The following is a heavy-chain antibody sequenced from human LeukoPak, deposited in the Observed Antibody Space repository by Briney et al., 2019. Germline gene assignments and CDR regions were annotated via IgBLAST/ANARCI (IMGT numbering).Heavy chain of an antibody. CDR1: GYSISSGYY. V-gene: IGHV4-38-2*02. D-gene: IGHD3-22*01. CDR2: IYHTGST. CDR3: ASDRSGYYYVDY. Sequence: SETLSLTCTVSGYSISSGYYWGWIRQPPGKGLEWIGNIYHTGSTYYNPSPKSRVTISVDTSKNQFSLKLSSVTAADTAVYFCASDRSGYYYVDYWGQGTLVTVSS. J-gene: IGHJ4*02.